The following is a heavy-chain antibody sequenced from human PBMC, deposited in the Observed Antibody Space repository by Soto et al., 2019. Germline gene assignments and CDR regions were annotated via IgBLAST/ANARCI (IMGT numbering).Heavy chain of an antibody. CDR1: GFTFSSYA. CDR2: ISGSGGST. J-gene: IGHJ4*02. Sequence: EVQLLESGGGLVKPGGSLRLSCAASGFTFSSYAMSWVSQAPGKGLEWVSAISGSGGSTYEADSVKGRFTISRDNPKNTLYLQMNSLRAEDTAVYDCAKDVWSGYYRGQHWGQGTLVTVSS. CDR3: AKDVWSGYYRGQH. D-gene: IGHD3-3*01. V-gene: IGHV3-23*01.